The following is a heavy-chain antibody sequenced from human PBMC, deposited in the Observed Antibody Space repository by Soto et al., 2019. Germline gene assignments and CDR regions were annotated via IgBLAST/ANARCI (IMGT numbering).Heavy chain of an antibody. CDR1: GGSISSGGYY. D-gene: IGHD4-17*01. Sequence: SETLSLTCTVSGGSISSGGYYWSWIRQHPGKGLEWIGYIYYSGSTYYNPSLKSRVTISVDTSKNQFSLKLSSVTAADTAVYYCARSPTVTTETAFDIWGQGTMVTVSS. CDR2: IYYSGST. J-gene: IGHJ3*02. CDR3: ARSPTVTTETAFDI. V-gene: IGHV4-31*03.